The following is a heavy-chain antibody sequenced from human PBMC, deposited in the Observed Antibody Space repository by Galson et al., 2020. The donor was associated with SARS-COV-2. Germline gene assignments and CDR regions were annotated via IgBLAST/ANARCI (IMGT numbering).Heavy chain of an antibody. CDR2: IWYDGSKE. J-gene: IGHJ4*02. D-gene: IGHD6-13*01. Sequence: GESLKISCAASGFTFSYYGMHWVRQAPGKGLEWVAVIWYDGSKEYYADSVKGRFTISRDNSKNMVYLQMNSLRAEDTAMYYCASIYSSSSSDYWGQGTLVTVSS. CDR1: GFTFSYYG. CDR3: ASIYSSSSSDY. V-gene: IGHV3-33*01.